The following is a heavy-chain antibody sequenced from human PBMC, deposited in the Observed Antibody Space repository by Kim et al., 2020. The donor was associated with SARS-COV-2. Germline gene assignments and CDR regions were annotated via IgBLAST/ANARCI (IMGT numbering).Heavy chain of an antibody. CDR3: ARHLYGMDV. J-gene: IGHJ6*02. V-gene: IGHV5-10-1*01. CDR2: SYT. Sequence: SYTNYSPSFQGHVTISADKSISTADLQWSSLKASDTAMYYCARHLYGMDVWGQGTTVTVSS.